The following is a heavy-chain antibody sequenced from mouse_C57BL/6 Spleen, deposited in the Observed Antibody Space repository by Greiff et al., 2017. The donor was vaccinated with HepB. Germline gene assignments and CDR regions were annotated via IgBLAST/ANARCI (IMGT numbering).Heavy chain of an antibody. V-gene: IGHV1-52*01. J-gene: IGHJ2*01. CDR3: ARGYYGYDDGYYFDY. CDR2: IDPSDSET. CDR1: GYTFTSYW. Sequence: QVQLQQPGAELVRPGSSVKLSCKASGYTFTSYWMHWVKQRPIQGLEWIGNIDPSDSETHYNQKFKDKATLTVDKSSSTAYMQLSSLTSEDSAVYYWARGYYGYDDGYYFDYWGQGTTLTISS. D-gene: IGHD2-2*01.